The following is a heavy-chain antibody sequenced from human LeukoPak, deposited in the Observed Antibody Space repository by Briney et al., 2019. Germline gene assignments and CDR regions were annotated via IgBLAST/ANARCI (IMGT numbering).Heavy chain of an antibody. CDR3: AKEVYGYCSSTSCYAGGFDY. CDR1: GCTFSSYS. D-gene: IGHD2-2*01. Sequence: GGSLRLSCAASGCTFSSYSMNWVRQAPGKGLEWVSSISSSSSNIYYADSEKGRITISRDNAKNSLYLQMNSLRAEDTAVYYCAKEVYGYCSSTSCYAGGFDYWGQGTLVTVSS. J-gene: IGHJ4*02. CDR2: ISSSSSNI. V-gene: IGHV3-21*01.